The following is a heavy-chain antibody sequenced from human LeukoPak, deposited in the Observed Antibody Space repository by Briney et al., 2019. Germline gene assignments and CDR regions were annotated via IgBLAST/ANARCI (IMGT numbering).Heavy chain of an antibody. V-gene: IGHV3-9*03. J-gene: IGHJ4*02. CDR2: ISWNSGSI. D-gene: IGHD6-13*01. CDR3: AKDRRAAAGRGEFDY. Sequence: PGGSLRLSCAASGFTFDDYAMHWVRQAPGKGLEWVSGISWNSGSIGYADSVKGRFTISRDNAKNSLYLQMNSLRAEDMALYYCAKDRRAAAGRGEFDYWGQGTLVTVSS. CDR1: GFTFDDYA.